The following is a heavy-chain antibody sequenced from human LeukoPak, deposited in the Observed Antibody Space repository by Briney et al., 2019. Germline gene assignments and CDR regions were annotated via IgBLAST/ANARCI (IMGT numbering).Heavy chain of an antibody. J-gene: IGHJ4*02. CDR2: ISSSSSYI. V-gene: IGHV3-21*01. D-gene: IGHD6-19*01. Sequence: TGGSLRLSCAASGFTFSSYSMNWVRQAPGKGLEWVSSISSSSSYIYYADSVKGRFTISRDNAKNSLYLQMNSLRAEDTAVYYCARDSSSISGWYSSSSIFDYWGQGTLVAVSS. CDR3: ARDSSSISGWYSSSSIFDY. CDR1: GFTFSSYS.